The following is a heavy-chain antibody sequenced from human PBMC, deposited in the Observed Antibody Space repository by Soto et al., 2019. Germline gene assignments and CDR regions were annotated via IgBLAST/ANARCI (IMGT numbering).Heavy chain of an antibody. V-gene: IGHV2-5*02. CDR1: GFSLSTSGLG. CDR2: IYWDDDK. CDR3: AHSRPPRLLDY. D-gene: IGHD6-6*01. J-gene: IGHJ4*02. Sequence: QITWKESGHTLVKPTQTLTLTCAFSGFSLSTSGLGVGWIRQPPEKALEWLALIYWDDDKRYSPSLNSRLTITKDTSKNQVVLTMTNMDPVDTATYYCAHSRPPRLLDYWGQGTLVTVSS.